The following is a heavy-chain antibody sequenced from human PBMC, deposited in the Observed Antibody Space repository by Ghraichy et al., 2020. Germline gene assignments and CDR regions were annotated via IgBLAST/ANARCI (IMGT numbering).Heavy chain of an antibody. J-gene: IGHJ6*02. Sequence: GGSLRLSCAASGFTFSSYWMRWVRQAPGKGLEWVANIKQDGSEKYYVDSVKGRFTISRDNAKNSLYLQMNSLRAEDTAVYYCARDNGDLDYYYGMDVWGQGTTVTVSS. CDR1: GFTFSSYW. V-gene: IGHV3-7*01. D-gene: IGHD4-17*01. CDR3: ARDNGDLDYYYGMDV. CDR2: IKQDGSEK.